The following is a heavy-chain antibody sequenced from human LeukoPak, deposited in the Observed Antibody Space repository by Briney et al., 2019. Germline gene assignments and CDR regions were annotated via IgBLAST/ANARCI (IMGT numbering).Heavy chain of an antibody. V-gene: IGHV3-73*01. J-gene: IGHJ4*02. CDR3: TRHYYDSSGEFDY. D-gene: IGHD3-22*01. Sequence: PGGSLRLSCAASGFTFSGSAMHWVRQASGKGLEWVGRIRSKANSYATAYAASVKGRFTISRDDSKNTAYLQMNSLKTEDTAVYYCTRHYYDSSGEFDYWGQGTLVTASS. CDR2: IRSKANSYAT. CDR1: GFTFSGSA.